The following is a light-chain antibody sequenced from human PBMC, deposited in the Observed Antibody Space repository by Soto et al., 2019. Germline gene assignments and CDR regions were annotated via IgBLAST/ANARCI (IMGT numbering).Light chain of an antibody. CDR2: GAS. Sequence: EIVLTQSPDTLSLSPGERATLSCRASQSVSSSYLAWYQQKPGQAPRLLIYGASSRSTGIPDRFSGSGSGTDFTLTISRLEPEDFAVYYCQQYGSSCTFGQGTRWRL. J-gene: IGKJ5*01. CDR1: QSVSSSY. CDR3: QQYGSSCT. V-gene: IGKV3-20*01.